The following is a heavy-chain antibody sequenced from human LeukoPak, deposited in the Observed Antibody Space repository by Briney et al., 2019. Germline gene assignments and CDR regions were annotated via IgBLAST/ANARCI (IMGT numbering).Heavy chain of an antibody. CDR1: GFTLSSYA. CDR2: ISASGGST. D-gene: IGHD3-10*01. Sequence: GGSLRLSCAASGFTLSSYAMSWVRQAPGQGLEWGSSISASGGSTNYADSVKGRFTISRDNSKNTVYLQMNSLRAEDTAVYYCAKVMKGSERLTMVRGVIIKTAGLYYMDVWGKGTTVTVSS. CDR3: AKVMKGSERLTMVRGVIIKTAGLYYMDV. J-gene: IGHJ6*03. V-gene: IGHV3-23*01.